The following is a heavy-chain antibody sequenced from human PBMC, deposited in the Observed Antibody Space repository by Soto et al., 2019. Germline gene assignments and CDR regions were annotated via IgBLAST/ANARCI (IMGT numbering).Heavy chain of an antibody. Sequence: PSETLSLTCTVSGGSISHHYWSWIRQPAGTRLEWIGRMYVTGTTIYNPSLKNRVSMSIDTSKNQFSLKLSSVTAADTAVYYCARDGGYTGYEEGNPFDIWGQGAMVTVSS. CDR2: MYVTGTT. J-gene: IGHJ3*02. CDR3: ARDGGYTGYEEGNPFDI. D-gene: IGHD5-12*01. CDR1: GGSISHHY. V-gene: IGHV4-4*07.